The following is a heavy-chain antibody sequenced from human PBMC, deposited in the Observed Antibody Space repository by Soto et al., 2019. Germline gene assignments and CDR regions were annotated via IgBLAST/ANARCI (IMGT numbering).Heavy chain of an antibody. J-gene: IGHJ5*02. CDR3: ARDGPADIAWFGP. V-gene: IGHV1-69*01. CDR1: EGTFSIYT. Sequence: QVQLVQSGAEVKKPGSSVKVSCKASEGTFSIYTISWVRQAPGQGLEWMGGSANSAQKFQGGLTVTADESTSTVYLELLSLTSEGAAVYYCARDGPADIAWFGPWGEVNLGSVAS. CDR2: SA. D-gene: IGHD2-15*01.